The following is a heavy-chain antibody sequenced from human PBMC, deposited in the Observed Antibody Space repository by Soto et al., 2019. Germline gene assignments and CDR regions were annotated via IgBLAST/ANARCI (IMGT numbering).Heavy chain of an antibody. V-gene: IGHV1-8*01. J-gene: IGHJ4*02. Sequence: VQRVQSGAEVQKPGGSVKVSCKASGYTFTSYDINWVRQATGQGLEWMGWMNPNSGNTGYAQKFQGRVTMTRNTSISTAYMELSSLRSEDTAVYYCVATVTTWGFWGLDYWGQGTLVTVSS. CDR3: VATVTTWGFWGLDY. D-gene: IGHD4-17*01. CDR2: MNPNSGNT. CDR1: GYTFTSYD.